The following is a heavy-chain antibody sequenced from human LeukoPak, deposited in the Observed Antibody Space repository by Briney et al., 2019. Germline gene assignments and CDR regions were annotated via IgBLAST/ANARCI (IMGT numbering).Heavy chain of an antibody. V-gene: IGHV4-4*09. J-gene: IGHJ5*02. CDR1: GDSISTYY. Sequence: PPDTLSLTCTVSGDSISTYYWSWIRQPPGKGLEWIGCICNSGGTNYNPSLKSRVTISVDTSKNQFSLNLSSVTAADTAVYYCAKTGRPNNSGWYRWFDPWGQGTLVTVSS. CDR2: ICNSGGT. D-gene: IGHD6-19*01. CDR3: AKTGRPNNSGWYRWFDP.